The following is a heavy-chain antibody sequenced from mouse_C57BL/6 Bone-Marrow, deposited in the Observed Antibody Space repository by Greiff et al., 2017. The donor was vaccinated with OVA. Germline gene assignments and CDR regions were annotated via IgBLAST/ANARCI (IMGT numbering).Heavy chain of an antibody. J-gene: IGHJ2*01. CDR2: IRNKANNPST. CDR3: TRRDCYFDY. CDR1: GFTFSDAW. Sequence: EVKLVESGGGLVQPGGSMKLSCAASGFTFSDAWMDWVRQSPEKGLEWVAEIRNKANNPSTYYAESVKWRFTISRDDSNSSVYMQMLNLRPEDTCMDYLTRRDCYFDYWGKGTTLTVSS. V-gene: IGHV6-6*01.